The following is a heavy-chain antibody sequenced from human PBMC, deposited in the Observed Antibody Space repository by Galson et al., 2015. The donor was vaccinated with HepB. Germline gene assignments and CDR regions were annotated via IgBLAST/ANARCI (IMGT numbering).Heavy chain of an antibody. D-gene: IGHD4-11*01. CDR2: IIPIFGTA. CDR3: ARDQETTVTGYYYYGMDV. V-gene: IGHV1-69*13. CDR1: GGTFSSYA. Sequence: SVKVSCKASGGTFSSYAISWVRQAPGQGLEWMGGIIPIFGTANYAQKFQGRVTITADESTSTAYMELSSLRSEDTAVYYCARDQETTVTGYYYYGMDVWGQGTTVTVSS. J-gene: IGHJ6*02.